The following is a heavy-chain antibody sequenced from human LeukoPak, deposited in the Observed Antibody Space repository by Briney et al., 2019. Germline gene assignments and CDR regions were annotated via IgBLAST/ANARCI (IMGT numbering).Heavy chain of an antibody. V-gene: IGHV3-74*03. CDR3: ARGYSGTYRIDY. CDR1: GFTSSTYW. Sequence: GGSLRLSCAASGFTSSTYWMHWVRHAPGKGLVWVSRINTDGSTTTYADSVKGRFTISRDSAKNTLHLQLDSLRVEDTAVYFCARGYSGTYRIDYWGQGTLVTVSS. J-gene: IGHJ4*02. CDR2: INTDGSTT. D-gene: IGHD1-26*01.